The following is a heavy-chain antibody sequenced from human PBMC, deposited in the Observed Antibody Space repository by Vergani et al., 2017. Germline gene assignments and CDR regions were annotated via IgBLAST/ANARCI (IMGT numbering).Heavy chain of an antibody. CDR1: GFTFSDYY. J-gene: IGHJ4*02. V-gene: IGHV3-11*06. D-gene: IGHD6-25*01. CDR3: ARDGEKVGYRRHNYLDF. Sequence: QVQLVESGGGLVKPGGSLRLSCAASGFTFSDYYMSWIRQAPGKGLEWVSYISSSGSTYTFYADSVKDRFTISRDNAKSTLYLHMSSLRAEDTAIYYCARDGEKVGYRRHNYLDFWGQGTLVTVSS. CDR2: ISSSGSTYT.